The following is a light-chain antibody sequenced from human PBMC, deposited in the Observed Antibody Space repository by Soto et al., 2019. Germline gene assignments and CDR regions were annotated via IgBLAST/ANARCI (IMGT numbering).Light chain of an antibody. V-gene: IGKV4-1*01. CDR3: QQYLHTPRT. J-gene: IGKJ1*01. CDR2: WAS. Sequence: DAVVTQSPDSLAASVGERATINCKSSQSILYSSNNKNYLAWYQQKPGQPPKLLIYWASTRESGVPDRFSGSGSGTDFTLTISSLQAEDVAVYYCQQYLHTPRTFGQGTKVEIK. CDR1: QSILYSSNNKNY.